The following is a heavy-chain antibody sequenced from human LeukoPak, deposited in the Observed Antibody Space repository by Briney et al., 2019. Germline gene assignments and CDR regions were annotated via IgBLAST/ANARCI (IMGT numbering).Heavy chain of an antibody. Sequence: GGSLRLSCAASGFTFSSYSMNWVRQAPGKGLEWLSYITGSSSPIYYADSVKGRFTISRDNAKNSLYLQMNSLRAEDTAVYYCASDSSGCPHDYWGQGTLVTVSS. CDR1: GFTFSSYS. V-gene: IGHV3-48*01. D-gene: IGHD6-19*01. J-gene: IGHJ4*02. CDR2: ITGSSSPI. CDR3: ASDSSGCPHDY.